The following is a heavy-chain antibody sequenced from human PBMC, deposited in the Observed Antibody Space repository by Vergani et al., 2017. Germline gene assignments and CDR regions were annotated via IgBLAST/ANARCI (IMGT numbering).Heavy chain of an antibody. V-gene: IGHV4-34*01. CDR1: GGSFSGYY. CDR2: INHSGST. Sequence: QVQLQQWGAGLLKPSETLSLTCAVYGGSFSGYYWSWIRQPPGKGLEWIGEINHSGSTNYNPSLKSRVTISVDTSKNQFSLKLSSVTAADTAVYYCASFESGSGYCRSTSCHVSGMDVWGQGTTVTVSS. CDR3: ASFESGSGYCRSTSCHVSGMDV. D-gene: IGHD2-2*01. J-gene: IGHJ6*02.